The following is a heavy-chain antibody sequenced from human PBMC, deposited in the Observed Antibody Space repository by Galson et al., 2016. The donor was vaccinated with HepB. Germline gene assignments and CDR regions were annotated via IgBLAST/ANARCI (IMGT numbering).Heavy chain of an antibody. CDR3: ALRRENRLVPYTSYGMDV. Sequence: SETLSLTCTVSGGSISSHYWSWIRQPPGKGLEWIGYIYHSGNTYYNPSLRSRVTMSVDTSKSQFSLKMTSVTAADAAVYYCALRRENRLVPYTSYGMDVWGQGTTVTVSS. V-gene: IGHV4-59*04. CDR2: IYHSGNT. D-gene: IGHD6-6*01. J-gene: IGHJ6*02. CDR1: GGSISSHY.